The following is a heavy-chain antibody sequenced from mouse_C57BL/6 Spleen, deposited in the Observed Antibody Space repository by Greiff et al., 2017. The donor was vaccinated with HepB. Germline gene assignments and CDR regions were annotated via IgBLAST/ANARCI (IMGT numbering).Heavy chain of an antibody. CDR2: IYPGSGST. CDR1: GYTFTSYW. J-gene: IGHJ2*01. Sequence: QVQLQQPGAELVKPGASVKMSCKASGYTFTSYWITWVKQRPGQGLEWIGDIYPGSGSTNYNEKFKSKATLTVATSSSTAYMQLSSLTSEDSAVYYCARGITTVEDDYWGQGTTLTVSS. D-gene: IGHD1-1*01. V-gene: IGHV1-55*01. CDR3: ARGITTVEDDY.